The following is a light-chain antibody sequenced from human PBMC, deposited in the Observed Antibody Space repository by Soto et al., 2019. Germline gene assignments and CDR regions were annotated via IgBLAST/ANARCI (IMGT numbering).Light chain of an antibody. J-gene: IGKJ2*01. CDR2: GAS. CDR3: QQYHNWLMYT. CDR1: QSVSSD. Sequence: EIVMTQSPVTLSVSPGERATLSCRASQSVSSDLAWYQQQPGQAPRLLIYGASTRATGIPARFSGSGSGTEFTLTISSLQSEDFAVYYCQQYHNWLMYTFGQGTKLEI. V-gene: IGKV3-15*01.